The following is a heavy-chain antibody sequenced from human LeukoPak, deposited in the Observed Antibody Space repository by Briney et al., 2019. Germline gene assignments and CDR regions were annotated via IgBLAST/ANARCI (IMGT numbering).Heavy chain of an antibody. J-gene: IGHJ5*02. V-gene: IGHV3-30-3*01. D-gene: IGHD2-15*01. CDR3: TREVDPNNWFDP. CDR1: GFTFSSYA. CDR2: ISYDGSNK. Sequence: GGSLRLSCAASGFTFSSYAMHWVRQAPGKGLEWVAVISYDGSNKYYADSVKGRFTISRDNSKNTLYLQMNSLRAEDTALYYCTREVDPNNWFDPWGQGTLVTVSS.